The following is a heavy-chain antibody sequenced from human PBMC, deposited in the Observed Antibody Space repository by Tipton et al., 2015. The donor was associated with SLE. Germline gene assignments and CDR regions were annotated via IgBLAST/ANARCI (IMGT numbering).Heavy chain of an antibody. D-gene: IGHD1-26*01. CDR2: IYYSGSG. J-gene: IGHJ4*02. V-gene: IGHV4-59*07. CDR3: ARTVGSHRNYYFDY. Sequence: TLSLTCTVSGGSISNYYWSWIRLPPGKGLECIGYIYYSGSGNYNPSLKSRVTMSIDTSKNQLSMKLSSVTAADTAVYYCARTVGSHRNYYFDYWGQGTLVTVSP. CDR1: GGSISNYY.